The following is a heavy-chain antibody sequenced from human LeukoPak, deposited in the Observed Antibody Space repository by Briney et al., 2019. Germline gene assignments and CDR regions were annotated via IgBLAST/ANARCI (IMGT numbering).Heavy chain of an antibody. CDR1: GNSFTTYG. CDR3: ARAPRCNTESCNSWFDP. V-gene: IGHV1-18*01. J-gene: IGHJ5*02. CDR2: INVNT. D-gene: IGHD2/OR15-2a*01. Sequence: GASVKLSCNASGNSFTTYGITWVRQAPGQGLEWMGWINVNTKYAQKFQGRVTMTTDTSTRTAYMELRSLRSDDTAVYYCARAPRCNTESCNSWFDPWGQGTLVTVSS.